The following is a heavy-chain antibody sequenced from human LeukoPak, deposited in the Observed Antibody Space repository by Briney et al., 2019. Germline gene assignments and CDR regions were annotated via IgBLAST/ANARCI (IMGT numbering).Heavy chain of an antibody. V-gene: IGHV4-4*07. J-gene: IGHJ4*02. CDR2: IYASGTT. Sequence: SETLSLTCTVSGGYISPYYWSWIRQPAGKGLEWIGRIYASGTTNYNPSLQSRVAISVDQSKNHFSLKLSSVTAADTAVYYCARLSNYYDSSGYYYTFDHWGQGTLVTVSS. D-gene: IGHD3-22*01. CDR1: GGYISPYY. CDR3: ARLSNYYDSSGYYYTFDH.